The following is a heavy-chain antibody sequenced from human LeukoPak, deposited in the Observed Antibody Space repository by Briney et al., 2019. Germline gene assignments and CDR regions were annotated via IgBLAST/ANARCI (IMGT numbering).Heavy chain of an antibody. CDR1: GFTVSSNY. Sequence: GGSLRLFCAASGFTVSSNYMDWVRQAPGKGLEWVGRSRNKANSYSTEYAASVKGRFTISRDESKNSMYLQMNSLKTEDTAVYFCARRISGAFDIWGQGTMVTVSS. CDR3: ARRISGAFDI. V-gene: IGHV3-72*01. CDR2: SRNKANSYST. J-gene: IGHJ3*02. D-gene: IGHD2-15*01.